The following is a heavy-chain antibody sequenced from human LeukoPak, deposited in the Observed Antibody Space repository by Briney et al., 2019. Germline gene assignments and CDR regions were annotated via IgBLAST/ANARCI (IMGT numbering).Heavy chain of an antibody. CDR2: ISYDGSNK. CDR3: ARGEQWLVSGELDY. Sequence: GGSLRLSCAASGFTFSSYAMHWVRQAPGKGLEWVAVISYDGSNKYYADSVKGRFTISRDNSKNTLYLQMNSLRAEDTAVYYCARGEQWLVSGELDYWGQGTLVTVSS. V-gene: IGHV3-30-3*01. J-gene: IGHJ4*02. D-gene: IGHD6-19*01. CDR1: GFTFSSYA.